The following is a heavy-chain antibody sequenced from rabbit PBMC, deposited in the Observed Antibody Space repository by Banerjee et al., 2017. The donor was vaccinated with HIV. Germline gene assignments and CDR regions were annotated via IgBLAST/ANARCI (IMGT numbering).Heavy chain of an antibody. CDR2: INSNTGNT. V-gene: IGHV1S40*01. CDR3: AREESDGGGHLKL. CDR1: GFSLSNNYV. J-gene: IGHJ4*01. Sequence: QSLQESGGGLFQPGGSLALTCKASGFSLSNNYVMCWVRQAPGKGLEWIACINSNTGNTVYASWAKGPFTISKTSSTTVTLQMTSLTAADTATYFCAREESDGGGHLKLWGQGTLVTVS. D-gene: IGHD2-1*01.